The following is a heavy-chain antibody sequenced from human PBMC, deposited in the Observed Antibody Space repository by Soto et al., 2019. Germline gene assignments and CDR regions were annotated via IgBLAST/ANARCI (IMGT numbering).Heavy chain of an antibody. D-gene: IGHD3-16*01. CDR1: GGMLSTNRYH. CDR3: ARHNGPLYVGYYYDMDV. J-gene: IGHJ6*02. CDR2: IYYSGYT. Sequence: EKLCHTYTGSGGMLSTNRYHGCCIRLPPGKGLEWIGSIYYSGYTYYNPSLKSRVTISVDTSKNQFSLKLSSVTAADTAVYYCARHNGPLYVGYYYDMDVWGQGTTVT. V-gene: IGHV4-39*01.